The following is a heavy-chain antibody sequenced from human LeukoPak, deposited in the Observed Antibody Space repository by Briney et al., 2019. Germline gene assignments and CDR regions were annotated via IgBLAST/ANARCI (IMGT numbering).Heavy chain of an antibody. CDR3: ATVIRYFDPGAFDY. J-gene: IGHJ4*02. Sequence: ASVKVSCKVSGYTLTELSMHWVRQAPGKGLEWMGGFDPEDGETIYAQKFQGRVTMTEDTSTDTAYMELSSLRSEDTAVYYCATVIRYFDPGAFDYWGQGTLVTVSS. CDR2: FDPEDGET. CDR1: GYTLTELS. D-gene: IGHD3-9*01. V-gene: IGHV1-24*01.